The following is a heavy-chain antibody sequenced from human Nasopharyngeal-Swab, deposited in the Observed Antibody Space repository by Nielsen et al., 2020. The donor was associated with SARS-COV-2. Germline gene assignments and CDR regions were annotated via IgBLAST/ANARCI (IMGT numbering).Heavy chain of an antibody. V-gene: IGHV5-10-1*01. CDR2: IDPSDSYT. CDR3: ARLIIAGQNWFDP. Sequence: GGSLQISCKGSGYSFTSYWISWVRQMPGKGLEWMGRIDPSDSYTNYRPSFQGHVTISADKSISTAYLQWSSLKASDTAMYYCARLIIAGQNWFDPWGQGTLVTVSS. CDR1: GYSFTSYW. D-gene: IGHD6-13*01. J-gene: IGHJ5*02.